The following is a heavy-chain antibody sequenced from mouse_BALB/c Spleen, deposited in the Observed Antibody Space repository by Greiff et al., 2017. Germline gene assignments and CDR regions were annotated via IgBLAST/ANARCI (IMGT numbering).Heavy chain of an antibody. CDR3: AIAELYAMDY. CDR1: GYAFTNYW. CDR2: IYPGSGNT. J-gene: IGHJ4*01. Sequence: VQLQQSGAELVRPGTSVKISCKASGYAFTNYWLGWVKQRPGHGLEWIGDIYPGSGNTYYNEKFKGKATLTADKSSSTAYMQLSSLTSEDSAVYFCAIAELYAMDYWGQGTSVTVSS. D-gene: IGHD2-12*01. V-gene: IGHV1-63*01.